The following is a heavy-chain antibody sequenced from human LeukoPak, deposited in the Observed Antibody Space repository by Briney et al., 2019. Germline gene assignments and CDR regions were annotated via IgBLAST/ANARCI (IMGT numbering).Heavy chain of an antibody. CDR2: ISSNGGST. CDR3: VKSIDFWSGYPYGMDV. J-gene: IGHJ6*02. D-gene: IGHD3-3*01. Sequence: GGSLRLSCAASGFTFSSHWMHWVRQAPGKGLEYVSGISSNGGSTYYADSLKGRFTISRDNSKNTLYLQMSSLRAEDTAMYYCVKSIDFWSGYPYGMDVWGQGTTVTVSS. CDR1: GFTFSSHW. V-gene: IGHV3-64*03.